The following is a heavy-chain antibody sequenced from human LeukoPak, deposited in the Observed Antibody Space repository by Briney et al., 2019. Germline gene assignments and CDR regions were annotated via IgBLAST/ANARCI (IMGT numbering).Heavy chain of an antibody. D-gene: IGHD2-8*02. CDR2: IVGGAGGT. CDR3: ATYRQVLLPFES. Sequence: GGSLRLSCAASGFTFSSHGMSWVRQAPGKGLEWVSGIVGGAGGTYYADSVRGRFTISRDNSKSTLSLQMNSLRAEDTAIYYCATYRQVLLPFESWGQGTLVTVSS. CDR1: GFTFSSHG. J-gene: IGHJ4*02. V-gene: IGHV3-23*01.